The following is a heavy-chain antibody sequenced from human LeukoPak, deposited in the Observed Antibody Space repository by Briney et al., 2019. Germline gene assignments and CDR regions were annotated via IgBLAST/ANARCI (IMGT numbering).Heavy chain of an antibody. D-gene: IGHD4-17*01. CDR2: ISYDGSNK. CDR1: GFTFSSYA. Sequence: GGSLRLSCAASGFTFSSYAMHWVRQAPGKGLEWVAVISYDGSNKYYADSVKGRFTISRDNSKNTLYLQMNSLRAEDTAVYYCAKDLRVTTVWGQGTLVTVSS. V-gene: IGHV3-30*04. CDR3: AKDLRVTTV. J-gene: IGHJ4*02.